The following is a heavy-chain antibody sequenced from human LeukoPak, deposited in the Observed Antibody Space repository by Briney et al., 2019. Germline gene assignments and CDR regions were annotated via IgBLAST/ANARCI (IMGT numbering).Heavy chain of an antibody. V-gene: IGHV5-10-1*01. CDR2: IDPSDSYT. Sequence: EESLRISSKGSGYSFSSYWINWVRQMPGKGLEWMGRIDPSDSYTNYNPSFQGHVTISADKSISTAYLQWSSLMASDTAMYHCARLLLATGPDYWGQGTLVTVSS. CDR1: GYSFSSYW. J-gene: IGHJ4*02. CDR3: ARLLLATGPDY. D-gene: IGHD1-1*01.